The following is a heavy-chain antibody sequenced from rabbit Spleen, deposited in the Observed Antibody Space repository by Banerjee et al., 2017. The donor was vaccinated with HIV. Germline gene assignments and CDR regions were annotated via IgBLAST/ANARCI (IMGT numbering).Heavy chain of an antibody. J-gene: IGHJ6*01. D-gene: IGHD8-1*01. Sequence: ESGGGLVKPGASLTLTCTASGVSFSSSSYMCWVRQAPGKGLEWIACIDIGSSGFTYFATWAKGRFTCSKTSSTTVTLQMTRLTAADTATYFCARDTGSSFSSYGMDLWGQGTLVTVS. CDR1: GVSFSSSSY. CDR3: ARDTGSSFSSYGMDL. V-gene: IGHV1S40*01. CDR2: IDIGSSGFT.